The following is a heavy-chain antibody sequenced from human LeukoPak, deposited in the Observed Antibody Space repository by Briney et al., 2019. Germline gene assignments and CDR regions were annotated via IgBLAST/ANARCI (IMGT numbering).Heavy chain of an antibody. CDR2: INPNSGGT. D-gene: IGHD2-2*01. V-gene: IGHV1-2*02. Sequence: ASVKVSCKASGYTFTGYYMHWVRQAPGQGLEWMGWINPNSGGTNYAQKFQGRVTMTRDTSISTAYMELSRLRSDDTAVYYCARSCSSTSCYYYYYYYMDVWGKGTTVTVSS. CDR3: ARSCSSTSCYYYYYYYMDV. J-gene: IGHJ6*03. CDR1: GYTFTGYY.